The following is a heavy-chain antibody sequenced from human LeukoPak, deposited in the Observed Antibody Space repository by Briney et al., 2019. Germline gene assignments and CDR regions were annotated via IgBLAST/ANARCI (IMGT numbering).Heavy chain of an antibody. CDR3: ARDPGDPDSGYYYMDV. CDR2: ISAYNGNT. V-gene: IGHV1-18*04. Sequence: VASVKVSCKASGYTFTSYHMHWVRQAPGQGLEWMGWISAYNGNTNYSQKLQGRVTMTTDTSTSTAYMELRSLRSDDTAVYYCARDPGDPDSGYYYMDVWGKGTTVTVSS. D-gene: IGHD1-26*01. CDR1: GYTFTSYH. J-gene: IGHJ6*03.